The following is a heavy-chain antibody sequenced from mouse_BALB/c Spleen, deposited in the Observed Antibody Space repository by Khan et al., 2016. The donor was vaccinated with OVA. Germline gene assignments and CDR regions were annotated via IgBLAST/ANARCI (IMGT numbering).Heavy chain of an antibody. V-gene: IGHV14-3*02. CDR1: GFNIKDTY. CDR2: IDPANGNS. J-gene: IGHJ3*01. D-gene: IGHD4-1*01. CDR3: ARDYWDVFAY. Sequence: EVQLQQSGAELVKPGASVKLSCTASGFNIKDTYMHWVKQRPEQGLEWIGRIDPANGNSKYDPKFQGKATITADTSSKTAYLQLSSLTSEDTAVYYCARDYWDVFAYWGQGTLVTVSA.